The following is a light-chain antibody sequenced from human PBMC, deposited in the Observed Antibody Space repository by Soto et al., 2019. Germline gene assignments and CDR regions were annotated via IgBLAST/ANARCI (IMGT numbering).Light chain of an antibody. CDR2: GAS. CDR1: ESLSTY. V-gene: IGKV3-15*01. J-gene: IGKJ2*01. CDR3: QSYNDWPFT. Sequence: EIVMTQSPATLSVSPGERVTLSCRARESLSTYVAWYQQKPGQAPRPLIYGASTKATGIPARFSGSGSATDFTLTISSLQSEDFAVYYCQSYNDWPFTFGQGTKLEI.